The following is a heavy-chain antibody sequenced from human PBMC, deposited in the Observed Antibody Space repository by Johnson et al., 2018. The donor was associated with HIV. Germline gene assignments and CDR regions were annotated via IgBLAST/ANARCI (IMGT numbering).Heavy chain of an antibody. D-gene: IGHD3-22*01. CDR1: GFSFDSHA. Sequence: LLVESGGGLVQPGGSLRLSCAASGFSFDSHAINWVRQAPGKGLQWVSAISYSGSSTYYADSVKGRFTISRDNSRSTVYLHMINLRADDTALYYCAREISRYYYDYAAFELWGQGTTVTVSS. CDR3: AREISRYYYDYAAFEL. J-gene: IGHJ3*01. CDR2: ISYSGSST. V-gene: IGHV3-23*04.